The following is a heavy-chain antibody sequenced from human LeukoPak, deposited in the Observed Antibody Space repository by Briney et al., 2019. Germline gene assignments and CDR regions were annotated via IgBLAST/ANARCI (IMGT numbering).Heavy chain of an antibody. Sequence: SETLSLTCAVYGGSFSGYYWSWIRQPPGKGLEWIGEINLSGSTNYNPSLKSRVTISVDTSKNQFSLKLSSVTAADTAVYYCARIGRCSSTSCYVWGGYYYYYYMDVWGKGTTVTVSS. CDR3: ARIGRCSSTSCYVWGGYYYYYYMDV. CDR1: GGSFSGYY. D-gene: IGHD2-2*01. CDR2: INLSGST. V-gene: IGHV4-34*01. J-gene: IGHJ6*03.